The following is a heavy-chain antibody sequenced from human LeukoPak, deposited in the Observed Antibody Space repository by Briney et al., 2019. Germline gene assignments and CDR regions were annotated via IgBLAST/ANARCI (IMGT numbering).Heavy chain of an antibody. CDR2: IRKDGSDK. CDR3: AKDSTWAFDY. D-gene: IGHD7-27*01. CDR1: GFTFSRYG. J-gene: IGHJ4*02. Sequence: PGGSLRLSCGASGFTFSRYGIHWVRQAQGKGLEWEAYIRKDGSDKYYADSVKGRFTISRDSSKNMVYLQMNSLRAEDPAVYYCAKDSTWAFDYWGQGTLVSVSS. V-gene: IGHV3-30*02.